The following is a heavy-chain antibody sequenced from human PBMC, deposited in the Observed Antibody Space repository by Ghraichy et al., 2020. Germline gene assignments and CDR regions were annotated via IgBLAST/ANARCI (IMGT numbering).Heavy chain of an antibody. CDR2: ISWDGGST. CDR1: GFTFDDYT. V-gene: IGHV3-43*01. D-gene: IGHD1-26*01. J-gene: IGHJ4*02. CDR3: AKDMDSGSYWGIDY. Sequence: GGSLRLSCAASGFTFDDYTMHWVRQAPGKGLEWVSLISWDGGSTYYADSVKGRFTISRDNSKNSLYLQMNSLRTEDTALYYCAKDMDSGSYWGIDYWGQGTLVTVSS.